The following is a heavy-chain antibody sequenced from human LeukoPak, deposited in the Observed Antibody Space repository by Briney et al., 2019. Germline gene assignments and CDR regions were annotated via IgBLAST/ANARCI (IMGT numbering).Heavy chain of an antibody. CDR2: ISGSGGST. D-gene: IGHD2-2*02. Sequence: GGSLRLSCAASGFPFSTSSITWVRQAPGKGLEWVSAISGSGGSTYYADSVKGRFTISRDNSKNTLYLQMNSLRAEDTAVYYCAKGYCSSTSCYNTEFDYWGQGTLVTVSS. J-gene: IGHJ4*02. V-gene: IGHV3-23*01. CDR1: GFPFSTSS. CDR3: AKGYCSSTSCYNTEFDY.